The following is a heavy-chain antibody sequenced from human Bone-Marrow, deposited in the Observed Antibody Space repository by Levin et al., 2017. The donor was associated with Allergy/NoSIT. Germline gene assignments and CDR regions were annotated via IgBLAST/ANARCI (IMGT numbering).Heavy chain of an antibody. CDR2: INTNTGNP. CDR1: GSTFTTYA. CDR3: ARDGRGYYYDSSGYYMPQDY. Sequence: GGSLRLSCKASGSTFTTYAMNWVRQAPGQGLEWMGWINTNTGNPTYAQGFTGRFVFSLDTSVSTAYLQISSLKAEDTAVYYCARDGRGYYYDSSGYYMPQDYWGQGTLVTVSS. V-gene: IGHV7-4-1*02. J-gene: IGHJ4*02. D-gene: IGHD3-22*01.